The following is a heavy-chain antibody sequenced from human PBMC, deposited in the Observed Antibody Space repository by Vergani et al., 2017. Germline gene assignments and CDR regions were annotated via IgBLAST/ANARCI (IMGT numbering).Heavy chain of an antibody. CDR1: GGTFSSYA. V-gene: IGHV1-69*06. CDR2: IIPIFGTA. D-gene: IGHD2-15*01. Sequence: QVQLVQSGAEVKKPGSSVKVSCKASGGTFSSYAISWVRQAPGQGLEWMGGIIPIFGTANYAQKFQGRVTITADKSTSTAYMELSSLRSEDTAVYYCAREKGREIVVSVQEYYYYGMDVWGQGTTVTVSS. J-gene: IGHJ6*02. CDR3: AREKGREIVVSVQEYYYYGMDV.